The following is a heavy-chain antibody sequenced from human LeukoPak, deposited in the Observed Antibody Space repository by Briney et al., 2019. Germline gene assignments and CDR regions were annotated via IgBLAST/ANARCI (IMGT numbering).Heavy chain of an antibody. D-gene: IGHD3-3*01. J-gene: IGHJ3*02. V-gene: IGHV3-9*03. CDR3: AKSLDFGVVNFLGAFDI. Sequence: GGSLRLSCAASGFTFSSYAMSWVRQAPGQGLEWVSGISWNSGSKGYADSVKGRFTISRDNARNSLYLEMNSLRAEDMALYYCAKSLDFGVVNFLGAFDIWGQGTMVTVSA. CDR2: ISWNSGSK. CDR1: GFTFSSYA.